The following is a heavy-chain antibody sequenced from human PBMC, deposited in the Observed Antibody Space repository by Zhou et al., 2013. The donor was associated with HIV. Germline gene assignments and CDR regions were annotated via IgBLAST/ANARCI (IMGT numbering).Heavy chain of an antibody. Sequence: QVQLVQSGAEVKRPGASVKVSCKASGYTFTGYYIHWVRQAPGQGLECMGWINPNSGGINYAQKFQGRVTMTRDTSISTAYMELSSLRSDDSAVYYCARDRGGSSPYAFDIWGQGTMVTVSS. CDR1: GYTFTGYY. J-gene: IGHJ3*02. D-gene: IGHD1-26*01. V-gene: IGHV1-2*02. CDR3: ARDRGGSSPYAFDI. CDR2: INPNSGGI.